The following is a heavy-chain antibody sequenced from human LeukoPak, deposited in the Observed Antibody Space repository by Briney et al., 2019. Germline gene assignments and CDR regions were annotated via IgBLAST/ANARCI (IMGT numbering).Heavy chain of an antibody. CDR2: IYHSGST. D-gene: IGHD3-22*01. Sequence: SETLSLTCTVSGGSISIYYWSWIRQPPGKGLEWIGYIYHSGSTNYNSSLKSRVTMSVDTSKNQFSLKLSSATAADTSVYYCAREPGGTYYDSSCHPVYWFFDLWGRGTLATVSS. CDR3: AREPGGTYYDSSCHPVYWFFDL. J-gene: IGHJ2*01. CDR1: GGSISIYY. V-gene: IGHV4-59*01.